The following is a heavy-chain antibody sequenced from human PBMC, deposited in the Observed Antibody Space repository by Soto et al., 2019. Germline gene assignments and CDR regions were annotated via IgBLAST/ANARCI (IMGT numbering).Heavy chain of an antibody. V-gene: IGHV1-69*13. CDR1: GGTFSSYA. D-gene: IGHD1-26*01. CDR2: IIPIFGTA. J-gene: IGHJ6*02. Sequence: ASVKVSCKASGGTFSSYAISWVRQAPGQGLEWMGGIIPIFGTANYAQKFQGRVTITADESTSTAYMELSSLRSEDTAVYYCARDIGGSYLVSCYGMDVWGQGTTVTVSS. CDR3: ARDIGGSYLVSCYGMDV.